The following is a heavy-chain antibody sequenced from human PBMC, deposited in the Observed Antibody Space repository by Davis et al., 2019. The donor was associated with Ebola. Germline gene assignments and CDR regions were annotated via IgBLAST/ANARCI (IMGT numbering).Heavy chain of an antibody. D-gene: IGHD5-24*01. CDR1: GGSISRYY. CDR2: IYYSGNT. J-gene: IGHJ4*02. CDR3: ARHLTLATILFLDY. V-gene: IGHV4-59*08. Sequence: SETLSLTCTVSGGSISRYYWSWIRQPPGKGLEWIGYIYYSGNTNYNPSLKSRVTISVDTSKNQFSLKLSSVTAADTAVYYCARHLTLATILFLDYWGQGTLVTVSS.